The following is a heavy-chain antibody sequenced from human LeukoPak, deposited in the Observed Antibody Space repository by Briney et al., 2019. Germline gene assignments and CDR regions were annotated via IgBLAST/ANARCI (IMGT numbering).Heavy chain of an antibody. Sequence: GESLRLSCVGSGFSFSNYAGSWVRQAPGKGLEWVSGMTGRNGNRFYADSVKGRFTISRDNSKNTIYLQMDSLRVEDTALYFCAKDKIVGDGRWDFDYWGQGTLVTVSS. CDR2: MTGRNGNR. J-gene: IGHJ4*02. V-gene: IGHV3-23*01. CDR1: GFSFSNYA. CDR3: AKDKIVGDGRWDFDY. D-gene: IGHD3-10*01.